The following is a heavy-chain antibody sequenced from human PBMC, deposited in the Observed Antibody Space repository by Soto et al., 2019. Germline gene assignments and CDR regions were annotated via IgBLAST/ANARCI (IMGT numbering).Heavy chain of an antibody. CDR1: GGTFSSYA. D-gene: IGHD6-19*01. Sequence: SVKVSCKASGGTFSSYAISWVRQAPGQGLEWMGGIIPIFGTANYAQKFQGRVTITADESTSTAYMELSSLRSEDTAVYYCAREPVAVAGTFVWNWFDPWGQGTLVTVSS. CDR3: AREPVAVAGTFVWNWFDP. J-gene: IGHJ5*02. V-gene: IGHV1-69*13. CDR2: IIPIFGTA.